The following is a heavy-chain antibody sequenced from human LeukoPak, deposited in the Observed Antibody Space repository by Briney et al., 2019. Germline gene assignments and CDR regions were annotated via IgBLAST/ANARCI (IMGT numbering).Heavy chain of an antibody. CDR2: IYYSGNSGSA. J-gene: IGHJ3*02. Sequence: SETLSLTCTVSGGSISSYYWSWIRQPPGRGLEWIGYIYYSGNSGSANYNPSLQSRVTISADTSKNQFSLKLSSVTAADTAVYYCARDDGSRDTFDIWGQGTMVTVSS. D-gene: IGHD6-19*01. V-gene: IGHV4-59*12. CDR3: ARDDGSRDTFDI. CDR1: GGSISSYY.